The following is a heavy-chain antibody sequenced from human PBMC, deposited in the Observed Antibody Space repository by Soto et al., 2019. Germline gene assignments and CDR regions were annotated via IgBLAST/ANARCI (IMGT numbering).Heavy chain of an antibody. CDR1: GGSVNSDSHY. D-gene: IGHD2-8*02. Sequence: QVQLQESGPGLVKPSETLSLTCTVSGGSVNSDSHYWSWIRQPPGKGLEWIGHMFYSGSTNYNPSLKSRVTISGDTSKNQFSLKLSSVTAADTAVYYCARLVRRLHFDYWGQGTPVTVSS. V-gene: IGHV4-61*01. CDR3: ARLVRRLHFDY. J-gene: IGHJ4*02. CDR2: MFYSGST.